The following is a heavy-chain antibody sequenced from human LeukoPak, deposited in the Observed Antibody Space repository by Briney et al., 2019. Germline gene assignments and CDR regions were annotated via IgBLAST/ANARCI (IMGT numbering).Heavy chain of an antibody. CDR2: IRYDGSNK. V-gene: IGHV3-30*02. D-gene: IGHD6-13*01. CDR1: GFTFSSYG. Sequence: GGSLRLSCAASGFTFSSYGMHWVRQAPGKGLEWVAFIRYDGSNKYYADSVKGRFTISRDNSKNTLYLQMNSLRAEDTAVYYCAKDHRTLYSSSWSYFDYWGQGTLVTVSS. J-gene: IGHJ4*02. CDR3: AKDHRTLYSSSWSYFDY.